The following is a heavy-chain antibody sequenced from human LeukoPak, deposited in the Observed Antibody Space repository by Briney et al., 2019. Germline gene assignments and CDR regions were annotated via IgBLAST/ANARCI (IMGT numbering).Heavy chain of an antibody. CDR2: MYYSGNT. D-gene: IGHD5-12*01. CDR1: GGSISSYY. V-gene: IGHV4-59*01. CDR3: ARSDSGYDSGDY. J-gene: IGHJ4*02. Sequence: SETLSLTCTVSGGSISSYYWSWIRQPPGKGLEWIGNMYYSGNTNYNPSLKSRVTIPVDTSKNQFSLKLSSVTAADTAVYYCARSDSGYDSGDYWGQGTLVTVSS.